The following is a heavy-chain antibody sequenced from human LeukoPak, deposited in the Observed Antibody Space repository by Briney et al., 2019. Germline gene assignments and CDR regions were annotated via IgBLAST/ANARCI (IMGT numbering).Heavy chain of an antibody. Sequence: SETLSITCTVSGGSISSSSYYWGWIRQPPGKGLEWIGSIYYSGSTYYNPSLKSRVTISVDTSKNQFSLKLSSVTAADTAVYYCARGGSAANRAPLWGQGTLVTVSS. D-gene: IGHD6-13*01. CDR2: IYYSGST. J-gene: IGHJ4*02. CDR1: GGSISSSSYY. CDR3: ARGGSAANRAPL. V-gene: IGHV4-39*01.